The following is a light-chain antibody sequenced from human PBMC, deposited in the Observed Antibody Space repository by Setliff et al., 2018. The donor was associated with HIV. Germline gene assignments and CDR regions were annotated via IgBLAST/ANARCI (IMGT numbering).Light chain of an antibody. Sequence: QSALTQPASVSGSPGQSITISCTGISSDVGNYNYVSWYQEHPGKAPKLMIYDVSKRPSGVSNRFSGSKPGNTASLTISGLQAEGEADYHCSSYTGRSTFVFGTGTKVTVL. CDR1: SSDVGNYNY. CDR3: SSYTGRSTFV. V-gene: IGLV2-14*01. CDR2: DVS. J-gene: IGLJ1*01.